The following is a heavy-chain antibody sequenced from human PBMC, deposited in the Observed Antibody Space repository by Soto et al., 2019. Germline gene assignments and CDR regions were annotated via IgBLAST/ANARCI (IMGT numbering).Heavy chain of an antibody. V-gene: IGHV3-30-3*01. CDR1: GFTFSSYA. J-gene: IGHJ4*02. Sequence: QVQLVESGGGVVQPGRSLRLSCAASGFTFSSYAMHWVRQAPGKGLEWVAVISYDGSNKYYADSVKGRFTISRDNSKNPLDLQMSSVRAEDTAVYYCARVSTMIVVVYPPDYWGQGTLVTVSS. CDR2: ISYDGSNK. D-gene: IGHD3-22*01. CDR3: ARVSTMIVVVYPPDY.